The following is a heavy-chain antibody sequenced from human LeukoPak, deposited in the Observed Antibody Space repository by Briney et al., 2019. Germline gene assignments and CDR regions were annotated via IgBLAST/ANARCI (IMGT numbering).Heavy chain of an antibody. CDR3: ARAFLGYCSGGSCQTAFDI. CDR1: GGSISSYY. V-gene: IGHV4-59*01. D-gene: IGHD2-15*01. J-gene: IGHJ3*02. Sequence: SETLTLTCTVSGGSISSYYWSWIRQPPGKGLERIGYISYSGSTNYNPSLKSRVTIPVDTSKNQFALKLSSVTAADTAVYYCARAFLGYCSGGSCQTAFDIWGQGTMVTVSS. CDR2: ISYSGST.